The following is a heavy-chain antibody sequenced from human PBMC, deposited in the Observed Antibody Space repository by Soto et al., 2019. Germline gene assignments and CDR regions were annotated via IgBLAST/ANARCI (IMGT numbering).Heavy chain of an antibody. V-gene: IGHV3-74*01. CDR1: GFTFSTYW. CDR2: INGDGSRT. CDR3: ASLPLPGLGDLWSGYEGFDS. D-gene: IGHD3-3*01. Sequence: GGSLRLSCAASGFTFSTYWMHWVRQVPGKGLVWVSRINGDGSRTNYADTVRGRFTISRDNTKNTLYLQMNSLRAEDSAIYYCASLPLPGLGDLWSGYEGFDSWGPGTLVTVYS. J-gene: IGHJ4*02.